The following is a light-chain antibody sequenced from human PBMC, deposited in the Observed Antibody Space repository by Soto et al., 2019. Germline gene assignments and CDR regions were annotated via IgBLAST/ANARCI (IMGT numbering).Light chain of an antibody. J-gene: IGKJ1*01. CDR2: AAS. CDR1: QRIDNY. Sequence: DTQMTQSPSSLSASVGDRVTITCRASQRIDNYLNWYQQKAGKAPKLLIYAASSLQSGVPSRFSGSGSGTDFTLTISSLQHEDFASYYCQQSYFTPWTFGQGTKVEIK. V-gene: IGKV1-39*01. CDR3: QQSYFTPWT.